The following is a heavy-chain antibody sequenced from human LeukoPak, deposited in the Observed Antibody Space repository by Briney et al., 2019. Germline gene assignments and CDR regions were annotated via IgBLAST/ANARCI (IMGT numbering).Heavy chain of an antibody. Sequence: ASVKVSRKASGYTFTSYDINWVRQATGQGLEWMGWMNPNSGNTGYAQKFQGRVTMTRNTSITTAYMELSSLRSEDTAVYYCARVESYSSSWYGYNWFDPWGQGTLVTVSS. CDR1: GYTFTSYD. CDR2: MNPNSGNT. V-gene: IGHV1-8*01. D-gene: IGHD6-13*01. CDR3: ARVESYSSSWYGYNWFDP. J-gene: IGHJ5*02.